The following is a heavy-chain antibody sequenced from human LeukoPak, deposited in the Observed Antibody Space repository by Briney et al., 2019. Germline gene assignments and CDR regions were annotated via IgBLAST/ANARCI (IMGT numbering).Heavy chain of an antibody. V-gene: IGHV4-59*11. CDR1: GGSISSHF. J-gene: IGHJ6*03. Sequence: KASETLSLTCTVSGGSISSHFWSWIRQPPGKGLEWIGYIYHSGGTNYNPSLKSRVTMSADTSKNQFSLKLSSVTAADTAVYYCARVPRSYYYYYYMDVWGKGTTVTVSS. CDR3: ARVPRSYYYYYYMDV. CDR2: IYHSGGT.